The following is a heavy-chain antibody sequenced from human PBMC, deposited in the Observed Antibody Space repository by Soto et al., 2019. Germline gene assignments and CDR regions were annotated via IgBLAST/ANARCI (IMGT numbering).Heavy chain of an antibody. D-gene: IGHD5-12*01. V-gene: IGHV4-59*01. J-gene: IGHJ6*03. CDR1: GGSISSYY. CDR2: IYYSGST. Sequence: SETLSLTCTVSGGSISSYYWSWIRQPPGKGLEWIGYIYYSGSTNYNPSLKSRVTISVDTSKNQFSLKLSSVTAADTAVYYCARIGYSGYDLVTYYYYYMDVWGKRTTVTVSS. CDR3: ARIGYSGYDLVTYYYYYMDV.